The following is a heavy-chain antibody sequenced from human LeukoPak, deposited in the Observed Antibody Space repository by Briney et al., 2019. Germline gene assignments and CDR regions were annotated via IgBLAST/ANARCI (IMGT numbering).Heavy chain of an antibody. V-gene: IGHV3-30-3*01. D-gene: IGHD1-26*01. CDR2: ISSDGNTK. Sequence: PGRSLRLSCTASGFTSSSYAMHWVRQAPGKGLEWAAVISSDGNTKYYADSVEGRFTISRDNSNNTLYLQMNSLGADDTAIYYCARRRIVGSTDDAFDIWGQGTMVTLSS. CDR3: ARRRIVGSTDDAFDI. CDR1: GFTSSSYA. J-gene: IGHJ3*02.